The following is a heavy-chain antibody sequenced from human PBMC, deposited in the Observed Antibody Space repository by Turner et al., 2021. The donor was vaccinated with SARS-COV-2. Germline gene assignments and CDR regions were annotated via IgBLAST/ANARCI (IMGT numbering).Heavy chain of an antibody. D-gene: IGHD3-3*01. CDR2: VPPYGNT. CDR3: ARGDDPRKSGVV. V-gene: IGHV4-34*01. J-gene: IGHJ4*02. Sequence: QVQLQQWGAGPLKPSETLSLICAVNGGSLSGYYWTWIRQPPGKGLEWIGEVPPYGNTYYNPSLKSRVSMSVDTSKNQFSLKLNAVTAADTAFYYCARGDDPRKSGVVWGQGTLVTVSS. CDR1: GGSLSGYY.